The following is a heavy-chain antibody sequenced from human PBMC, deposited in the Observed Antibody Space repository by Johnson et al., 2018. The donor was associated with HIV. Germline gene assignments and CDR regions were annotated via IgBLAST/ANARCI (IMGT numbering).Heavy chain of an antibody. CDR3: ARMTTTVSHHDAFDI. V-gene: IGHV3-33*01. J-gene: IGHJ3*02. CDR2: IWYDGSNK. D-gene: IGHD4-17*01. CDR1: GFTFSSYG. Sequence: QVQLVESGGGLVQPGRSLRLSCAASGFTFSSYGMHWVRQAPGKGLEWVAVIWYDGSNKYYADSVKGRFTISRDNSKNTLYLQMNSLRAEDTAVYYCARMTTTVSHHDAFDIRGQGTMVTVSS.